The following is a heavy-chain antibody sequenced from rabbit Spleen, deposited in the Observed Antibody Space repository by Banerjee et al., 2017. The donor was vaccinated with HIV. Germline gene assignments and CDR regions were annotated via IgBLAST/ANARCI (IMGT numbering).Heavy chain of an antibody. J-gene: IGHJ4*01. CDR3: ARDAAGREDFNL. D-gene: IGHD4-2*01. Sequence: QSLEESGGGLVQPEGSLALTCKASGFSFSSSDYICWVRQAPGKGLEWISCIAGSSSGFTYSATWAKGRFTISKTSSTTVTLHMTSLTVADTATYFCARDAAGREDFNLWGQGTLVTVS. V-gene: IGHV1S40*01. CDR1: GFSFSSSDY. CDR2: IAGSSSGFT.